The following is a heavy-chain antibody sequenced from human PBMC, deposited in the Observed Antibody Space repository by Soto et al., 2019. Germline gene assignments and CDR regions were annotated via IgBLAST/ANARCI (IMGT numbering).Heavy chain of an antibody. V-gene: IGHV3-11*05. D-gene: IGHD6-19*01. J-gene: IGHJ4*02. Sequence: QVQLEESGGGLVKPGGSLRLSCAASGFTFSAVYMSWIRQAPNKGLEYISYISSSGTSANYADSVKGRFTISRDNAKNSLYLQMNSLRAEATAVYCCARDRGAVTGQYFDYWGQGALVTVSS. CDR3: ARDRGAVTGQYFDY. CDR2: ISSSGTSA. CDR1: GFTFSAVY.